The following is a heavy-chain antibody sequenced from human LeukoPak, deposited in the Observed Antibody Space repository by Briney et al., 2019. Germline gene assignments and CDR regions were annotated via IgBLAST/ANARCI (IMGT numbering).Heavy chain of an antibody. CDR2: INPNSGGT. V-gene: IGHV1-2*02. D-gene: IGHD2-2*02. Sequence: GASVKVSCKASGYTFTGYYMHWVRQAPGQGLEWMGWINPNSGGTNYAQKFQGRVTMTTDTSTSTAYMELRSLRSDDTAVYYCARPINYCSSTSCYTSAFDIWGQGTMVTVSS. CDR1: GYTFTGYY. J-gene: IGHJ3*02. CDR3: ARPINYCSSTSCYTSAFDI.